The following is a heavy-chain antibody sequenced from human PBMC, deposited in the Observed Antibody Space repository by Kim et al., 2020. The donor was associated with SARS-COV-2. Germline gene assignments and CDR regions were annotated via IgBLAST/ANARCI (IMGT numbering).Heavy chain of an antibody. CDR2: INHSGST. Sequence: SETLSLTCAVYGGSFSGYYWSWIRQPPGKGLEWIGEINHSGSTNYNPSLKSRVTISVDTSKNQFSLKLSSVTAADTAVYYCARVPLWFGASFDAFDIWGQGTMVTVSS. CDR1: GGSFSGYY. D-gene: IGHD3-10*01. J-gene: IGHJ3*02. CDR3: ARVPLWFGASFDAFDI. V-gene: IGHV4-34*01.